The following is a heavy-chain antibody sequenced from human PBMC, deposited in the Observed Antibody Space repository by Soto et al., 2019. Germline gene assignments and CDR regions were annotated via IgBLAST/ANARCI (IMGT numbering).Heavy chain of an antibody. CDR1: GGTFSSYT. J-gene: IGHJ6*03. CDR2: IIPILGIA. V-gene: IGHV1-69*02. D-gene: IGHD4-17*01. Sequence: SVKVSCKASGGTFSSYTISWVRQAPGQGLEWMGRIIPILGIANYAQKFQGRVTITADKSTSTAYMELSSLRSEDTAVYYCARASYYGDYSYYYYMDLWGKGTTVTVSS. CDR3: ARASYYGDYSYYYYMDL.